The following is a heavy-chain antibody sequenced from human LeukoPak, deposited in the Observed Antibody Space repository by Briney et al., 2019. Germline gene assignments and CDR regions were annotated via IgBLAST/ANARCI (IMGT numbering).Heavy chain of an antibody. Sequence: SETLSLTCTVSGYSLTSGHNGGWIRQPPGKGLECIGSIHHGGTTFYNPSLRNRVTISLHTSENQFYLKLASVTAADPALYYCPRGITSPGAAGALGQGTLVTVSS. D-gene: IGHD3-10*01. J-gene: IGHJ5*02. CDR1: GYSLTSGHN. CDR2: IHHGGTT. CDR3: PRGITSPGAAGA. V-gene: IGHV4-38-2*02.